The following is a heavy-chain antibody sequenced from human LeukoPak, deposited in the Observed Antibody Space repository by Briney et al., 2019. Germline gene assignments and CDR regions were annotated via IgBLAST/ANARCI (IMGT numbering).Heavy chain of an antibody. J-gene: IGHJ4*02. CDR1: GYPFSDHY. Sequence: PGGSLRLSCAVSGYPFSDHYIDWVRQAPGKGLEWVGQTRNKANNYATEYAASIKGRFIISRDDSRNSVYLQMNSLKTEDTAVYYCAKVAYYDSSGSRYPLWYFDYWGQGTLVTVSS. D-gene: IGHD3-22*01. CDR3: AKVAYYDSSGSRYPLWYFDY. V-gene: IGHV3-72*01. CDR2: TRNKANNYAT.